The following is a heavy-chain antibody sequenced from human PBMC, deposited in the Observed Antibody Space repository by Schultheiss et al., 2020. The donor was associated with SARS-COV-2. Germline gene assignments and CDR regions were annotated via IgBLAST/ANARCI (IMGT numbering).Heavy chain of an antibody. D-gene: IGHD3-3*01. CDR3: ARSSGYGPYYVMDV. V-gene: IGHV4-61*08. CDR1: GASITSGGYS. J-gene: IGHJ6*02. Sequence: SQTLSLTCAVSGASITSGGYSWSWIRQPPGKGLEWIGYIYYSGSTNYNPSLKSRVTISVDTSKNQFSLKLSSVTAADTAVYYCARSSGYGPYYVMDVWGQGTTVTVSS. CDR2: IYYSGST.